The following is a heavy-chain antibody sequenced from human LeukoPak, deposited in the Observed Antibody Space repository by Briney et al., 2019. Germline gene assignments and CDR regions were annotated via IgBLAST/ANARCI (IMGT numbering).Heavy chain of an antibody. CDR2: IHPNSGGA. Sequence: ASVKVSCKASGYTFTAYYIHWMRQAPGQGLEWMGWIHPNSGGAVYAQKFQGRVTMTRDASIDTVYMELSSLTSDDTAVYYCTREDYWGQGTMVIVSS. CDR1: GYTFTAYY. J-gene: IGHJ4*02. V-gene: IGHV1-2*02. CDR3: TREDY.